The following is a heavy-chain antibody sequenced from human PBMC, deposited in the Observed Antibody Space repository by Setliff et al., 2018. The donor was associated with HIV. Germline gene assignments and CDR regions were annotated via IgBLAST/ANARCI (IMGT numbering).Heavy chain of an antibody. J-gene: IGHJ4*02. CDR2: IAYSGTTMYT. CDR3: ARGPPFAY. Sequence: PSETLSLTCTVSGGSLIGSSFQPSWIRQTPGKGLEWIADIAYSGTTMYTNYNPSLESRIIISEDTSRDQFFLKLTSVTADDTGIYYCARGPPFAYWGQGLLVTVS. V-gene: IGHV4-39*07. CDR1: GGSLIGSSFQ.